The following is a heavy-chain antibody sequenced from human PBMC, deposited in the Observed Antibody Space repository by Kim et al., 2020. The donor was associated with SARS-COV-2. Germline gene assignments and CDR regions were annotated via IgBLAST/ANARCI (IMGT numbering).Heavy chain of an antibody. CDR1: GFAFSDYY. J-gene: IGHJ4*02. CDR2: INPSGRYT. Sequence: ASVKVSCKASGFAFSDYYFHWVRQAPGQGLEWMGWINPSGRYTKYSQKFQGRVTMTRDSYISTAYMELRGLRFDDTAIYYCARDSPTDETLDYWGQGTPVTVYS. CDR3: ARDSPTDETLDY. V-gene: IGHV1-2*02. D-gene: IGHD4-4*01.